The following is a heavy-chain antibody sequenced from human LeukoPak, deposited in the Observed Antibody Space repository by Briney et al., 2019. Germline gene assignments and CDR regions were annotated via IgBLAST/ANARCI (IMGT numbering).Heavy chain of an antibody. J-gene: IGHJ4*02. V-gene: IGHV5-51*01. D-gene: IGHD7-27*01. CDR2: IYPGDSDI. Sequence: GESLKISCKVSGYRSNIYWIGWVRQMSGRGPEWMGIIYPGDSDIRYSPSFQGQVNISADKSISTAYLQWNSLKASDTAMYYCVRRTTGEYYFDYWGQGTLVTVSS. CDR3: VRRTTGEYYFDY. CDR1: GYRSNIYW.